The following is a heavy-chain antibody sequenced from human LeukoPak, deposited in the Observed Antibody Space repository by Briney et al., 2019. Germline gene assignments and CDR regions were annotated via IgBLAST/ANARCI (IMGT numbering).Heavy chain of an antibody. CDR2: INHSGST. J-gene: IGHJ6*02. CDR1: GGSFSGYY. V-gene: IGHV4-34*01. CDR3: GRSGYDYGYYGMDV. Sequence: SETLSLTCAVYGGSFSGYYWSWVRQPPGKGLEWIGEINHSGSTNYNPSLKSRVTISVDTSKNQFSLKLSSVAAADTAVYYCGRSGYDYGYYGMDVWGQGTTVTVSS. D-gene: IGHD5-12*01.